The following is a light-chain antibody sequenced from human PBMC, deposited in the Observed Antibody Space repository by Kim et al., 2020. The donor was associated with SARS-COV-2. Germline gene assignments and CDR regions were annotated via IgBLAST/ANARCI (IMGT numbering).Light chain of an antibody. CDR3: QQYNKYSWT. CDR2: KAS. J-gene: IGKJ1*01. Sequence: DIQMTQSPSTLSASVGDRVTITCRASHSISIWLAWYQQKPGKAPKLLIYKASSLQGGVPSRFSGSGSGTEFTLTINSLQPDDFATYYCQQYNKYSWTFGQGTKVDIK. CDR1: HSISIW. V-gene: IGKV1-5*03.